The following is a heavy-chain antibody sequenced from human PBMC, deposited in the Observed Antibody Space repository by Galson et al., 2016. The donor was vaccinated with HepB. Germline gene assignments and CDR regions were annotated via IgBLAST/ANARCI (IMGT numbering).Heavy chain of an antibody. Sequence: SVKVSCKASGYTFSSYAITWVRQAPGQGLEWMGWISASTGTTNYARRLQGRVTMTTDTSTGTAYMELRNMRSGDAAVYYCARRVRGTYDAFDIWGLGTMVTVSS. J-gene: IGHJ3*02. V-gene: IGHV1-18*01. CDR3: ARRVRGTYDAFDI. CDR1: GYTFSSYA. CDR2: ISASTGTT. D-gene: IGHD3-10*01.